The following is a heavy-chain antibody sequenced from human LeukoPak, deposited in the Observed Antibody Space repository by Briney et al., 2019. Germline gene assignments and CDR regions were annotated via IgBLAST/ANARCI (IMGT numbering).Heavy chain of an antibody. CDR2: ITWDSTNT. D-gene: IGHD5-24*01. CDR3: AKDVSFRRGHNFDASDI. CDR1: GFKFADAP. Sequence: GGSLRLSCTASGFKFADAPMHWVRQSPGKGLEWIALITWDSTNTYYADSVKGRFAISRDDSRNTLYLQMNSLRSDDTALYYCAKDVSFRRGHNFDASDIWGLGTLVTVSS. J-gene: IGHJ3*02. V-gene: IGHV3-43*01.